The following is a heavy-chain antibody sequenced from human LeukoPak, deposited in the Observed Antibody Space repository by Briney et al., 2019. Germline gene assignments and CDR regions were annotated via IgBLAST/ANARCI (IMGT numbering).Heavy chain of an antibody. J-gene: IGHJ1*01. V-gene: IGHV1-69*01. CDR1: GGTFSSYA. CDR2: IIPIFGTA. CDR3: ARDRLVPYYYDSSGYYAEFQH. Sequence: SVKVSCKASGGTFSSYAISWVRQAPGQGLEWMGGIIPIFGTANYAQKFQGRVTITADESTSTAYMELSSLRSEDTAAYYCARDRLVPYYYDSSGYYAEFQHWGQGTLVTVSS. D-gene: IGHD3-22*01.